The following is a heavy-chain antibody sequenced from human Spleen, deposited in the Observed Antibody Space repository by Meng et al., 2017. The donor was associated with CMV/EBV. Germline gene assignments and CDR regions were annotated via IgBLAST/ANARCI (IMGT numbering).Heavy chain of an antibody. CDR1: GGSISSYY. J-gene: IGHJ5*02. V-gene: IGHV4-4*08. CDR3: ARDRPPGAAAGEGFDP. D-gene: IGHD6-13*01. Sequence: QVQVQDGGAGRVKPSETLSLTCTVSGGSISSYYWGWIRQPPWKGLEWIWSIYTCGSTNYNPSLKRRVTISVATSKNQFSLKLSSVTAADTAVYYCARDRPPGAAAGEGFDPWGQGTLVTVSS. CDR2: IYTCGST.